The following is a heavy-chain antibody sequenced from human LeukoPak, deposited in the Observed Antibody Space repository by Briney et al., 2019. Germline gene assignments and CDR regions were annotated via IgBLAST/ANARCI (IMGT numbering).Heavy chain of an antibody. J-gene: IGHJ4*02. CDR1: GYTFTSYD. Sequence: GASVKVSCKASGYTFTSYDINWVRQATGQGLEWMGWMNPNSDNTGYAQKFQGRVTMTTDTSTSTAYMELRSLRSDDTAVYYCARVRLRNEDYWGQGTLVTVSS. V-gene: IGHV1-8*01. CDR3: ARVRLRNEDY. D-gene: IGHD1-1*01. CDR2: MNPNSDNT.